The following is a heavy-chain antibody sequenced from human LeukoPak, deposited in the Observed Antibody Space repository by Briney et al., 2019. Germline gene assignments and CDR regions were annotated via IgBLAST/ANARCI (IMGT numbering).Heavy chain of an antibody. Sequence: QAGGSLSLSCAASGFTFDDYALHWVRQAPGQGLEWVSGISWNGNSIDYADSVKSRFTITNQNAKNYLYLQMESPVTEDSVLYFCAKTTSGYASSFACWGQGTLVTVSS. V-gene: IGHV3-9*01. CDR2: ISWNGNSI. CDR1: GFTFDDYA. D-gene: IGHD2-2*01. J-gene: IGHJ4*02. CDR3: AKTTSGYASSFAC.